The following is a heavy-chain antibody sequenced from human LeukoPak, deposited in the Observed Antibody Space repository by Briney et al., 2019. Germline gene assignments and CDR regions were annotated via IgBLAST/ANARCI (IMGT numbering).Heavy chain of an antibody. CDR1: GFTFSDYN. V-gene: IGHV3-21*01. Sequence: GGSLRLSCAASGFTFSDYNMKWVRQAPGKGLEWVSAISSKSSYIYYADSVKGRFTISRDTFKNTLSMQMNGLRVEDTALYYCVNSGFDPWGQGTLVTVSS. J-gene: IGHJ5*02. CDR3: VNSGFDP. CDR2: ISSKSSYI.